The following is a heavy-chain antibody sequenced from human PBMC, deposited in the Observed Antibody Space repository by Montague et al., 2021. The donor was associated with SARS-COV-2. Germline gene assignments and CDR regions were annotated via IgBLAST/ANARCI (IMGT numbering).Heavy chain of an antibody. CDR2: INHSGST. CDR1: GGSFSGYY. D-gene: IGHD3-10*01. J-gene: IGHJ6*02. V-gene: IGHV4-34*01. CDR3: ARVRYYGAGTSFGMDV. Sequence: SETLSLTCAVYGGSFSGYYWSWIRQPPGKGLEWIGEINHSGSTNYNPSLNRRITISIDTSKNQFSLTLSPVTAADTAVYYCARVRYYGAGTSFGMDVWGQGTTVTVSS.